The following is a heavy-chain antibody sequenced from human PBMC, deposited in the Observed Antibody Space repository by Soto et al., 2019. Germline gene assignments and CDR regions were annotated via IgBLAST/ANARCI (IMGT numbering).Heavy chain of an antibody. J-gene: IGHJ4*02. CDR3: ARRAETNGWNGFGADKYYFDF. CDR1: GYTFSGYY. Sequence: AAVKVSCKASGYTFSGYYIHWVRQAPGQGXEWMGWMNPNTGNSGYAQKFQGRVTMTSDTSISTAHMELSSLRSEDTAVYYCARRAETNGWNGFGADKYYFDFWGQGTLVTVSS. CDR2: MNPNTGNS. D-gene: IGHD1-1*01. V-gene: IGHV1-8*02.